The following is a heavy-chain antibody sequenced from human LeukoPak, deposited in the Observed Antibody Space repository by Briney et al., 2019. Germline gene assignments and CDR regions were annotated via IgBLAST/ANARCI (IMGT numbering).Heavy chain of an antibody. CDR1: GGSISSSSYY. D-gene: IGHD6-13*01. Sequence: PSETLSLTCTVSGGSISSSSYYWGWIRQPPGKGLEWIGSIYYSGSTYYNPSLKSRVTISVDTSKNQFSLKLSSVTAADTAVYYCARRGSSSWYDFDYWGQGTLVTVSS. CDR2: IYYSGST. V-gene: IGHV4-39*01. CDR3: ARRGSSSWYDFDY. J-gene: IGHJ4*02.